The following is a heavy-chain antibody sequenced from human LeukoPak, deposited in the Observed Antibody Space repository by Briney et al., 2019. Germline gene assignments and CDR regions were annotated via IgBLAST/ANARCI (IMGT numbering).Heavy chain of an antibody. V-gene: IGHV1-18*01. CDR3: ATAAGAPKCSGGSCYSGY. CDR1: GYTFTSYG. CDR2: ISAYNGNT. J-gene: IGHJ4*02. Sequence: ASVKVSCKASGYTFTSYGISWVRQAPGQGLEWMGWISAYNGNTNYAQKLQGRVTMTTDTSTSTAYMELSSLRSEDTAVYYCATAAGAPKCSGGSCYSGYWGQGTLVTVSS. D-gene: IGHD2-15*01.